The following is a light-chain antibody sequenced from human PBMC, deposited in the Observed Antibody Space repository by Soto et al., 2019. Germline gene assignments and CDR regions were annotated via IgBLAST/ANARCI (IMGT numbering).Light chain of an antibody. CDR2: DVS. J-gene: IGLJ1*01. V-gene: IGLV2-11*01. Sequence: QSALTQPHSVSGSPGQSVTISCTGTSSDVGGYNYVSWYQHHPDKAPKLIIYDVSERPSGVPDRFSGSKSGNTGNTASLTISGLQAEDEADYYCCSYAGSYTHVFGSGTKVTVL. CDR1: SSDVGGYNY. CDR3: CSYAGSYTHV.